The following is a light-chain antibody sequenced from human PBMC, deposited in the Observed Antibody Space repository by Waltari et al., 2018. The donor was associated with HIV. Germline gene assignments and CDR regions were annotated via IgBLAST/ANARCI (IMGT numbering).Light chain of an antibody. Sequence: QSVLTQPPSVSGAPGPRVPLSCTGNNSTIVTHEVPWYPQFPGTAPQLLISNTNNRPAVVPDRFSGAKSGTSASLAITGLQAEDEADYYCQSSDNTLSGSVFGGGTKLTVL. CDR3: QSSDNTLSGSV. CDR1: NSTIVTHE. CDR2: NTN. V-gene: IGLV1-40*01. J-gene: IGLJ2*01.